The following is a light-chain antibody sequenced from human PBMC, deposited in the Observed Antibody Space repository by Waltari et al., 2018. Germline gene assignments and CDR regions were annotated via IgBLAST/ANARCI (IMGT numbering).Light chain of an antibody. Sequence: QSALTQPASVSGSPGQPITISSTGTISDVGRYNLVSWYQQHPGKAPKLIIYEGYKRPSGVSNRFSGSKSGDTASLTISGVQAEDEADYYCCSYANNRPRVFGGGTKLTVL. V-gene: IGLV2-23*01. CDR2: EGY. CDR3: CSYANNRPRV. CDR1: ISDVGRYNL. J-gene: IGLJ3*02.